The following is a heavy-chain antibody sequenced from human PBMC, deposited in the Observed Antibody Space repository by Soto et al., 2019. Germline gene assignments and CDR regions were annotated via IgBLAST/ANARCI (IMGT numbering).Heavy chain of an antibody. CDR3: ARGYGDYIGDSEYFQH. CDR2: VYYTGNT. Sequence: QVQLQESGPGLVKPSEALSLTCTVSNGSMKNYYWSWIRQPPGKGLEWIGYVYYTGNTNYNPSLKTRVTISVDTSKNQCSLKLTSVTAADTAVYYCARGYGDYIGDSEYFQHWGQGTQVIVSS. CDR1: NGSMKNYY. D-gene: IGHD4-17*01. J-gene: IGHJ1*01. V-gene: IGHV4-59*01.